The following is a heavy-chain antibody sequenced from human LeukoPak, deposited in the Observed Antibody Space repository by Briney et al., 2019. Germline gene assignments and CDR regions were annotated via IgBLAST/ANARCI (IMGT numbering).Heavy chain of an antibody. J-gene: IGHJ4*02. Sequence: ASVKASCKASGGTFSSYAISWVRQAPGQGLEWMGRIIPILGIANYAQKFQGRVTITADKSTSTAYMELSSLRSEDTAVYYCARSDQGSGWPYWGQGTLVTVSS. CDR1: GGTFSSYA. CDR3: ARSDQGSGWPY. D-gene: IGHD6-19*01. CDR2: IIPILGIA. V-gene: IGHV1-69*04.